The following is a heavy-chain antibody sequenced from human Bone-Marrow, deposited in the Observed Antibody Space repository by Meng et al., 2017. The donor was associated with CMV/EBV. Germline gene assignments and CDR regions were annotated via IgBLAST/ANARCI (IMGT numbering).Heavy chain of an antibody. D-gene: IGHD3-3*01. CDR2: IRSDGSNK. J-gene: IGHJ4*02. Sequence: GGSLRLSCAASRFTFSNYGMHWVRQAPGKGLEWVAFIRSDGSNKYYADSVKGRFTISRDNSKNTLYLQMNSLRAEDTAVYYCAKDRSRQGDYDFWSGYYNDWGQGTRVTGYS. CDR1: RFTFSNYG. V-gene: IGHV3-30*02. CDR3: AKDRSRQGDYDFWSGYYND.